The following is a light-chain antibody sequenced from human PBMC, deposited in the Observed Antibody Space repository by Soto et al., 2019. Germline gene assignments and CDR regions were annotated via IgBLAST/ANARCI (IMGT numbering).Light chain of an antibody. CDR3: QQYGSSHS. CDR1: QSVSSSY. Sequence: EIVLTQSPVTLSLSPGERATLSCRASQSVSSSYLAWYQQKPGQAPRLLIYGASSRATGIPDRFSGSGSGTDFTLTISRLEPEDFAVYYCQQYGSSHSFGPGTKVDIK. CDR2: GAS. J-gene: IGKJ3*01. V-gene: IGKV3-20*01.